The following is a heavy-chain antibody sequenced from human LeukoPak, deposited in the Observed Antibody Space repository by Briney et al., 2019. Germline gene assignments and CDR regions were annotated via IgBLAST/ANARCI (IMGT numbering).Heavy chain of an antibody. CDR3: ARDRSVAVGGEGHYFYGMDV. V-gene: IGHV4-59*01. CDR1: GGPISGYH. D-gene: IGHD6-19*01. Sequence: SETLSLTCTVSGGPISGYHWSWIRQPPGRDLEWLGYIYYSGTTNYNPSLKGRVTISVDTSKNQFSLTLRSVTAADTAIYYCARDRSVAVGGEGHYFYGMDVWGQGTTVTVSS. CDR2: IYYSGTT. J-gene: IGHJ6*02.